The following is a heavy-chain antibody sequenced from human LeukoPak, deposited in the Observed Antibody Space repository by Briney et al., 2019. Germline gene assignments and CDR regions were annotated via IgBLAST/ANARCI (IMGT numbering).Heavy chain of an antibody. J-gene: IGHJ5*02. CDR1: GGSISSSSYY. CDR2: IYYSGST. Sequence: SETLSLTCTVSGGSISSSSYYWGWIRQPPGKGLEWIGSIYYSGSTYYNPSLKSRVTISVDTSKNQFSLKLSSVTAADTAVYYCARKVCCTGGSCYVALCWFDPWGQGTLVTVSS. V-gene: IGHV4-39*01. D-gene: IGHD2-15*01. CDR3: ARKVCCTGGSCYVALCWFDP.